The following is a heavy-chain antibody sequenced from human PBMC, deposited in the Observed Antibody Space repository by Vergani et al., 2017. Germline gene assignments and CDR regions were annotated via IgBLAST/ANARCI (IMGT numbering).Heavy chain of an antibody. D-gene: IGHD2-2*01. CDR3: ARVGTSSNRDYFDY. Sequence: QVQLVQSGAEVKKPGASVKVSCKASGYTFRNYRITWVRQASGQGLEWLGWISPYNGHTKYAQKLQDRVTMTRDTSISTAYMELSNLRSDDTAVYYCARVGTSSNRDYFDYWGQGTLVTVSS. CDR2: ISPYNGHT. V-gene: IGHV1-18*01. CDR1: GYTFRNYR. J-gene: IGHJ4*02.